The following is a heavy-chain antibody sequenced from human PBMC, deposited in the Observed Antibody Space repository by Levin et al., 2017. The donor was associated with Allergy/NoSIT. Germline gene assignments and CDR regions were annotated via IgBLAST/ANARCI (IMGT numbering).Heavy chain of an antibody. CDR1: GDSISNYY. Sequence: PSETLSLTCTVSGDSISNYYWSWIRQPPGKGLEWIGYIYDSGSPKYNPSLKSRVSLSLDTSKNQFSLRLSSVTAADTAVYYCAREQGGQQLVRHWFDPWGQGSLVTVSS. V-gene: IGHV4-59*01. J-gene: IGHJ5*02. CDR3: AREQGGQQLVRHWFDP. CDR2: IYDSGSP. D-gene: IGHD6-13*01.